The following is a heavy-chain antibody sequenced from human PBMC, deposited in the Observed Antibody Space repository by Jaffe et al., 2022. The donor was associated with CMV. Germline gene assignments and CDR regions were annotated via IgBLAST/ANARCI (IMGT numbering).Heavy chain of an antibody. CDR1: GFTFSSYG. Sequence: QVQLVESGGGVVQPGRSLRLSCAASGFTFSSYGMHWVRQAPGKGLEWVAVISYDGSNKYYADSVKGRFTISRDNSKNTLYLQMNSLRAEDTAVYYCAKDQCSSTSCYTEAQYYYYYGMDVWGQGTTVTVSS. V-gene: IGHV3-30*18. D-gene: IGHD2-2*02. CDR3: AKDQCSSTSCYTEAQYYYYYGMDV. J-gene: IGHJ6*02. CDR2: ISYDGSNK.